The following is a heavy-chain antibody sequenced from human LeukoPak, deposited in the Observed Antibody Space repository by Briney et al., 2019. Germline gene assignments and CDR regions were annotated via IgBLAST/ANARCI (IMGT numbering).Heavy chain of an antibody. CDR1: GFTFSSYA. V-gene: IGHV3-23*01. J-gene: IGHJ3*02. CDR3: AKGEGPMIVVVITTSLAFDI. D-gene: IGHD3-22*01. CDR2: ISGSGGST. Sequence: PGGSLRLSCAASGFTFSSYAMGWVRQAPGKGLEWVSAISGSGGSTYYADSVKGRFTISRDNSKNTLYLQMNSLRAEDTAVYYCAKGEGPMIVVVITTSLAFDIWGQGTMVTVSS.